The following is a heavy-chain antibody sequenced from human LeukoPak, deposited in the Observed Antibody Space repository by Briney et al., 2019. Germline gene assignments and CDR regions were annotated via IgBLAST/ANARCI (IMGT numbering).Heavy chain of an antibody. J-gene: IGHJ4*02. CDR1: GYTFTSYG. D-gene: IGHD5-12*01. CDR2: ITAYNGNT. V-gene: IGHV1-18*01. CDR3: ARGGATTTIDY. Sequence: GASVKVSCKASGYTFTSYGISWVRQAPGQGLEWMGWITAYNGNTNYEQNLQGRLSMTTDTSTSTAYMELRSLRSDDTAVYYCARGGATTTIDYWGQGTLVTVSS.